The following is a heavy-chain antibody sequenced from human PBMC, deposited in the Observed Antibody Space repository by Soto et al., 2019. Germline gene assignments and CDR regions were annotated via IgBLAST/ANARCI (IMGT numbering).Heavy chain of an antibody. D-gene: IGHD2-8*01. CDR1: GFNFSDYP. CDR3: ARDGGFGVTIVPPRRACFDP. V-gene: IGHV3-30*04. Sequence: QVQLVESGGGVVQPGRSLRLPCVASGFNFSDYPMYWVRQAPGKGLEWVAIISKDGKKQYYADSVKGRFTISRDNSNNTLFLQMSSLRVEDTAVYSCARDGGFGVTIVPPRRACFDPWGQGTQVTVAS. J-gene: IGHJ5*02. CDR2: ISKDGKKQ.